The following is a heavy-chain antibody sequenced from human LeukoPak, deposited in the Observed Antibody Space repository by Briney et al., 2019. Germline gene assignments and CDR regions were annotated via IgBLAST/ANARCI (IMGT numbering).Heavy chain of an antibody. D-gene: IGHD2-21*01. CDR2: IKEDGSAK. V-gene: IGHV3-7*01. CDR1: GFTFSSYW. CDR3: TRDTGCSGGACYSFYDY. Sequence: GGSLRLSCAASGFTFSSYWMTWVRQAPGQGLEWVANIKEDGSAKYHVDSVKGRLTISRDNAKNSLYLQMNSLRVEDTAVYYCTRDTGCSGGACYSFYDYWGQGTLVTVSS. J-gene: IGHJ4*02.